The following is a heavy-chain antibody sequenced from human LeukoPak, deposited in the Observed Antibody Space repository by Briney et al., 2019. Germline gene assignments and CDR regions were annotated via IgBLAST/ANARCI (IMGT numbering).Heavy chain of an antibody. V-gene: IGHV1-18*01. CDR3: AREGTYYYDSSGYAGPYYYGMDV. CDR2: ISGYNGNT. D-gene: IGHD3-22*01. J-gene: IGHJ6*02. CDR1: GYTFPNYR. Sequence: GASVKVSCKASGYTFPNYRINWVRQAPGQGLEWMGWISGYNGNTNYAQKLQGRVTLTTDTSTSTAYMELRSLRSDDTAVYYCAREGTYYYDSSGYAGPYYYGMDVWGQGTTVTVSS.